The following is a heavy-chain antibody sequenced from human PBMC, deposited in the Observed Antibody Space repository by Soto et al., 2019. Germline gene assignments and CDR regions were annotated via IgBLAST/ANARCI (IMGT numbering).Heavy chain of an antibody. CDR3: ARINFDYYDSSGYSRWFDP. J-gene: IGHJ5*02. CDR1: GGSISSGGYS. V-gene: IGHV4-30-2*01. Sequence: QLQLQESGSGLVKPSQTLSLTCAVSGGSISSGGYSWSWIRQPPGKGLEWIGYIYHSGSTYYNPSLKSRVTISEDRSKNQFSLKLSSVTAADTAVYYCARINFDYYDSSGYSRWFDPWGQGTLVTVSS. CDR2: IYHSGST. D-gene: IGHD3-22*01.